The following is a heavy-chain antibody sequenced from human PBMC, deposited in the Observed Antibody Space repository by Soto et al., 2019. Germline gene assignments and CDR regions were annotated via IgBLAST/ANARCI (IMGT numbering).Heavy chain of an antibody. Sequence: QVQLVQSGAEVKKPGSSVKVVCKASGGTFSNYDITWVRQAPGQGLEWMGGIIPILGTTNYAQKFQGRLTITADESTSTAYMELSSLRSEDTAVYYCARALLATNAFDNWGQGTLVTVSS. CDR1: GGTFSNYD. CDR2: IIPILGTT. CDR3: ARALLATNAFDN. D-gene: IGHD5-12*01. J-gene: IGHJ4*02. V-gene: IGHV1-69*11.